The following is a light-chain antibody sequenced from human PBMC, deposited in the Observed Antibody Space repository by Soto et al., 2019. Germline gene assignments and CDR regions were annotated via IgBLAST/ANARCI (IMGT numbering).Light chain of an antibody. Sequence: EIVMTQSPATLSVSPGERATLSCRASQSVSHNLAWYQQKPGQTPRLLIYGASTRATGIPVMFSGSGSGTEFPLTIIRRQCEDFAVYYCQQYNTWPPVTCGPGTKLEIK. J-gene: IGKJ2*01. CDR3: QQYNTWPPVT. V-gene: IGKV3-15*01. CDR1: QSVSHN. CDR2: GAS.